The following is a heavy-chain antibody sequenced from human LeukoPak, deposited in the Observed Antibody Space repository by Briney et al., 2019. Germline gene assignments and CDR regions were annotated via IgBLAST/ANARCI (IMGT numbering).Heavy chain of an antibody. D-gene: IGHD5-12*01. V-gene: IGHV3-23*01. CDR1: GFTFSNYA. CDR2: ISGRGSST. Sequence: GGSLRLSCAASGFTFSNYAMGWVRQAPGKGLEWVSAISGRGSSTYYADSVKGRFTISRDNAKNSLYLQMNSLRAEDTAVYYCAREDGYNTMNHWGQGTLVTVSS. J-gene: IGHJ4*02. CDR3: AREDGYNTMNH.